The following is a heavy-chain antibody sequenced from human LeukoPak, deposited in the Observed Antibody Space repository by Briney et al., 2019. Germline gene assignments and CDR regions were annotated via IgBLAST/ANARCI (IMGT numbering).Heavy chain of an antibody. CDR1: GFTFSSYA. J-gene: IGHJ4*02. Sequence: GGSLRLSCAASGFTFSSYAMNWVRQAPGKGLEWVALIPYDGSNKYYADSVKGRFTVSRDNSKNTLYLQMNSLRAEDTAVYYCVRGAYSSSWLNFDYWGQGTLVTVSS. D-gene: IGHD6-13*01. V-gene: IGHV3-30*04. CDR3: VRGAYSSSWLNFDY. CDR2: IPYDGSNK.